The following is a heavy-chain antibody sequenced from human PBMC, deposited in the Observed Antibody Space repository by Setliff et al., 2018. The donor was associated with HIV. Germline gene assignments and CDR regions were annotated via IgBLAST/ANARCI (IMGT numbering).Heavy chain of an antibody. J-gene: IGHJ4*02. CDR2: IYYNGNAY. CDR3: ARGSPPYYDYVWGSYLLDY. D-gene: IGHD3-16*02. V-gene: IGHV4-30-4*02. Sequence: PSETLSLTCTVSGGSISSANYYWSWIRQPPGKGLEWIGYIYYNGNAYYYNPSLKSRTTISLDTSMNQFSLKLSSVTAADTAVYYCARGSPPYYDYVWGSYLLDYWGQGTLVTVS. CDR1: GGSISSANYY.